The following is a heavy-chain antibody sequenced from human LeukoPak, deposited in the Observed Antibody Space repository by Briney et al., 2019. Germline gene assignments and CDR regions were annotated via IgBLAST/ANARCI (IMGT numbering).Heavy chain of an antibody. Sequence: SETLSITCTVSGGSISSYYWSWIRQPAGKGLEWIGRIYTTGSISYNPSLKSRVTMSVDTSKNQFSLKLSSVTAADTAVYYCARDQNNSGWPDYWGQGTLVTVSS. D-gene: IGHD6-19*01. V-gene: IGHV4-4*07. CDR2: IYTTGSI. CDR1: GGSISSYY. CDR3: ARDQNNSGWPDY. J-gene: IGHJ4*02.